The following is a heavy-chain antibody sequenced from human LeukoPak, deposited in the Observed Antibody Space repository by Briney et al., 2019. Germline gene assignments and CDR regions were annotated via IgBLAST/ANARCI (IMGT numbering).Heavy chain of an antibody. Sequence: TSETLSLTCTVSGGSISSSSYYWGWIRQPPGKGLEWIGSIYYSGSTYYNPSLKSRVTISVDTSKNQFSLKLSSVTAADTAVYYCARDPVGATTGAFDIWGQGTMVTVSS. J-gene: IGHJ3*02. CDR2: IYYSGST. V-gene: IGHV4-39*02. CDR1: GGSISSSSYY. D-gene: IGHD1-26*01. CDR3: ARDPVGATTGAFDI.